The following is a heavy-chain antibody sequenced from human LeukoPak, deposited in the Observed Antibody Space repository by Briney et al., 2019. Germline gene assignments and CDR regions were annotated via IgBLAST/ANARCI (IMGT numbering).Heavy chain of an antibody. D-gene: IGHD3-10*01. CDR3: ARSGIYGSGSFDY. V-gene: IGHV3-23*01. CDR2: ISGSGANT. CDR1: GFTFSTYA. J-gene: IGHJ4*02. Sequence: PGGSLRLSCAASGFTFSTYAMSWVRQAPGKGLEWVSTISGSGANTYYADSVRGRFTISRDNSKNTLYLHMNSLRAEDTAVYYCARSGIYGSGSFDYWGQGTLDTVSS.